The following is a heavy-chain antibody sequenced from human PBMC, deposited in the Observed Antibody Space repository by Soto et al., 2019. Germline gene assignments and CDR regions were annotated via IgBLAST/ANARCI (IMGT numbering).Heavy chain of an antibody. CDR1: GGSISSGDYY. Sequence: QVQLQESGPGLVKPSQTLSLTCTVSGGSISSGDYYWSWIRQPPGKGLEWIGYIYYSGSTYYNPSLKSRVTISVDTSKNQFSLKLSSVTAADTAVYYCAREVYDSSGYSDAFDIWGQGTMVTVSS. D-gene: IGHD3-22*01. J-gene: IGHJ3*02. V-gene: IGHV4-30-4*01. CDR3: AREVYDSSGYSDAFDI. CDR2: IYYSGST.